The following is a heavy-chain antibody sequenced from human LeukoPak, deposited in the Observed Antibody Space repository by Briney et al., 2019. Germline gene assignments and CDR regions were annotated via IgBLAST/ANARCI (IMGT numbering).Heavy chain of an antibody. J-gene: IGHJ3*02. V-gene: IGHV3-48*03. Sequence: GGSRRLSCAASGFTLSSSEMDWVRQAPGKGLEWVSYINSDNTVLYADSVKGRFTISSDKATNSVYLQMNSLRAEDTAVYYCAREVVTQAIYSGYDAFEIWGQGTMVTVSS. D-gene: IGHD5-12*01. CDR3: AREVVTQAIYSGYDAFEI. CDR2: INSDNTV. CDR1: GFTLSSSE.